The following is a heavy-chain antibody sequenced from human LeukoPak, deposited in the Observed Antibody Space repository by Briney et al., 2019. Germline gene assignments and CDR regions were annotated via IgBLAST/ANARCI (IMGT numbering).Heavy chain of an antibody. CDR3: AREWELRQSDAFDI. CDR2: ISSSGSTI. V-gene: IGHV3-11*04. J-gene: IGHJ3*02. Sequence: PGGSLRLPCAASGFTFSDYYMSWIRQAPGKGLEWVSYISSSGSTIYYADSVKGRFTISRDNAKNSLYLQMNSLRAEDTAVYYCAREWELRQSDAFDIWGQGTMVTVSS. CDR1: GFTFSDYY. D-gene: IGHD1-26*01.